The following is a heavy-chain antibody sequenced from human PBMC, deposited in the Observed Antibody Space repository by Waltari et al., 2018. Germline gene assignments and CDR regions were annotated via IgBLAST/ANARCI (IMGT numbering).Heavy chain of an antibody. CDR2: IYSGGST. V-gene: IGHV3-53*02. J-gene: IGHJ4*02. CDR1: GFTVSRNY. Sequence: EVQLVETGGGLIQPGGSLRLSCAASGFTVSRNYLSWVSQAPGKGLEWVSVIYSGGSTYYADSVKGRFTISRDNSKNTLYLQMNSLRAEDTAVYYCAGPANWNYEGYFDYWGQGTLVTVSS. D-gene: IGHD1-7*01. CDR3: AGPANWNYEGYFDY.